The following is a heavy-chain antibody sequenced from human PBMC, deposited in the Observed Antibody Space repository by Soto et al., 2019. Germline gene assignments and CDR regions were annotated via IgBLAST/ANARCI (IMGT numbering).Heavy chain of an antibody. J-gene: IGHJ4*02. CDR3: ARSSTYDYDSSGYVFDY. D-gene: IGHD3-22*01. Sequence: SGPTLVNPTQTLTLTCTFSVFSLTTSGMCVSWIRQPPGQALEWLARIDWDDDKYYSTSLKTRLTISKDTSKKQVVLTMTNMDPVDIATYYCARSSTYDYDSSGYVFDYWGQGTLVTVSS. CDR2: IDWDDDK. CDR1: VFSLTTSGMC. V-gene: IGHV2-70*11.